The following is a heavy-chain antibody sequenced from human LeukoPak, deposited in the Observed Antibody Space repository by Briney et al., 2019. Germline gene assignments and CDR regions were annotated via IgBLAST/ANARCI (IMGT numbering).Heavy chain of an antibody. Sequence: ASVKVSCKASGYTFTSYYMHWVRQAPGRGLEWMGIINPSGGSTSYAQKFQGRVTMTRDMSTSTVYMELSSLRSEDTAVYYCARHRRPGWFDPWGQGTLVTVSS. J-gene: IGHJ5*02. CDR1: GYTFTSYY. CDR3: ARHRRPGWFDP. V-gene: IGHV1-46*01. CDR2: INPSGGST.